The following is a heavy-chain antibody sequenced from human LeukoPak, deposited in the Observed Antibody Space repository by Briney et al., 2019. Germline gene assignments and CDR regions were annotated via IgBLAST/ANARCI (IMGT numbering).Heavy chain of an antibody. V-gene: IGHV3-74*01. CDR1: GFTFSSYW. D-gene: IGHD3-3*01. J-gene: IGHJ6*03. Sequence: GGSLRLSCAASGFTFSSYWMHWVRHAPGKGLVWVSRINSDGSSTIYADSVKGRFTISRDNAKNTLYLQMNSLRAEDTAVYYCARDRYDFWSGYVMNYYYYYMDVWGKGTTVTVSS. CDR3: ARDRYDFWSGYVMNYYYYYMDV. CDR2: INSDGSST.